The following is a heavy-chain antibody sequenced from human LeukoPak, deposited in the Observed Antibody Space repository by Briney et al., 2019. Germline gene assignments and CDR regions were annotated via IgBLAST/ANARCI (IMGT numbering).Heavy chain of an antibody. V-gene: IGHV3-48*03. D-gene: IGHD6-19*01. J-gene: IGHJ4*02. Sequence: PGGSLTLPCGVSRFLFCVFEMIWARQAPGKGLERVSNISSCGTTKYYADSVKGRFSISRDNPKSSLYLQKNSLRVEDTAVYYGALLAVASDFDYWGQGALVTVSS. CDR3: ALLAVASDFDY. CDR2: ISSCGTTK. CDR1: RFLFCVFE.